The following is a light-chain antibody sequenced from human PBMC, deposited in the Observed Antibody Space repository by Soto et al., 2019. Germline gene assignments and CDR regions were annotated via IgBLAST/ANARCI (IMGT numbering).Light chain of an antibody. Sequence: QSALTQPASVSGSPGQSITISCTGTSSDVGAYNYVSWYQQHPGKAPKLMIYEVRNRPSGVSDRFSGSRSGNTASLTISGLQAEDESDYYCSSYTSSITWVFGGGTQLTVL. V-gene: IGLV2-14*01. CDR3: SSYTSSITWV. CDR1: SSDVGAYNY. CDR2: EVR. J-gene: IGLJ3*02.